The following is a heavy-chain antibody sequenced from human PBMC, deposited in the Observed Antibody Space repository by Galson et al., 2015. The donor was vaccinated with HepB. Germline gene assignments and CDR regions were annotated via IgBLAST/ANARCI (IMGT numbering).Heavy chain of an antibody. CDR2: INAGNGNT. CDR3: ARDVFGVAGTFGYYYYGMDV. V-gene: IGHV1-3*01. D-gene: IGHD6-19*01. Sequence: SVKVSCKASGYTFTSYAMHWVRQAPGQRLEWMGWINAGNGNTKYSQKFQGRVTITRDTSASTAYMELSSLRSEDTAVYYCARDVFGVAGTFGYYYYGMDVWGQGTTVTVSS. CDR1: GYTFTSYA. J-gene: IGHJ6*02.